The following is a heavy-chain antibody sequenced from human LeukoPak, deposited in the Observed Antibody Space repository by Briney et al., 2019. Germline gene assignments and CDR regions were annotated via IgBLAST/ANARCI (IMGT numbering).Heavy chain of an antibody. CDR2: FDPEDGET. CDR1: GYTLTELS. D-gene: IGHD3-9*01. CDR3: ARGPPYYDIHYNWFDP. Sequence: ASVKVSCKVSGYTLTELSMHWVRQAPGKGLEWMGGFDPEDGETIYAQKFQGRVTMTEDTSTDTAYMELSSLRSEDTAVYYCARGPPYYDIHYNWFDPWGQGTLVTVSS. V-gene: IGHV1-24*01. J-gene: IGHJ5*02.